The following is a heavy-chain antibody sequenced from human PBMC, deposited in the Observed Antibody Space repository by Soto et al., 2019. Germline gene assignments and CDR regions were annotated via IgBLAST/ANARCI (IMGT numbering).Heavy chain of an antibody. CDR1: GYTFTDHG. CDR2: VSSYNGNT. J-gene: IGHJ4*02. D-gene: IGHD3-10*01. V-gene: IGHV1-18*01. Sequence: ASVKVSCKTSGYTFTDHGIDLVRQAPGQGLEWVGWVSSYNGNTNYAYNLKDRVIMTTDASTSTAYMELRGLRSDDTAVYYCAREVEGSYSPADFWGQGTPVTVSS. CDR3: AREVEGSYSPADF.